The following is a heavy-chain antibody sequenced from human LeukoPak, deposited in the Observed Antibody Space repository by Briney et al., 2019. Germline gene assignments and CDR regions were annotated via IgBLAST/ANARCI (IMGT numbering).Heavy chain of an antibody. D-gene: IGHD2-15*01. J-gene: IGHJ4*02. CDR3: ARNHCSGGSCYSDY. CDR2: IYYSGST. Sequence: SETLSLTCAVYGGSFSGYYWSWIRQPPGKGLEWIGYIYYSGSTYYNPSLKGRVTISADTAKNQFSLQLSSVTAADTAVYCCARNHCSGGSCYSDYWGQGTRVTVSS. CDR1: GGSFSGYY. V-gene: IGHV4-34*01.